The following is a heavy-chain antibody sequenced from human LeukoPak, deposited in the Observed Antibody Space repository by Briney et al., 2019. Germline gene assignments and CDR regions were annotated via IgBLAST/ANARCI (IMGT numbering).Heavy chain of an antibody. Sequence: GSLRLSCVASGFTFSSYAMNWVRQAPGKGLEWVSVITGTGGSTFYADSVKGRFTISRDNSKNTLYLQMNSLRAEDTAVYYCAKGAVWSLYYFDYWGQGTLVTVSS. CDR1: GFTFSSYA. CDR3: AKGAVWSLYYFDY. J-gene: IGHJ4*02. V-gene: IGHV3-23*01. D-gene: IGHD3-10*01. CDR2: ITGTGGST.